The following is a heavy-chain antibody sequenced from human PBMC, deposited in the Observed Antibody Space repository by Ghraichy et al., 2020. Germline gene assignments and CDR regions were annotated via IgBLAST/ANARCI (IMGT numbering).Heavy chain of an antibody. CDR3: ARELRAEWGDCGGDCYYDY. J-gene: IGHJ4*02. Sequence: GGSLRLSCAASGFTFSSYAMHWVRQAPGKGLEWVAVILYDGSNKYYADSVKGRFTISRDNSKNTLYLQMNSLRAEDTAVYYCARELRAEWGDCGGDCYYDYWGQGTLVTVSS. CDR2: ILYDGSNK. V-gene: IGHV3-30*04. CDR1: GFTFSSYA. D-gene: IGHD2-21*02.